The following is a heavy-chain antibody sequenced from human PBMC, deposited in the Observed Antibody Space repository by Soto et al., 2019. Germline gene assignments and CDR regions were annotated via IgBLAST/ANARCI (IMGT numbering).Heavy chain of an antibody. CDR2: IKQDGSEK. V-gene: IGHV3-7*05. CDR3: ARDPVIAARLYYFDY. CDR1: GFTFSSYW. D-gene: IGHD6-6*01. J-gene: IGHJ4*02. Sequence: GGSLRLSCAASGFTFSSYWMSWVRQAPGKGLEWVANIKQDGSEKYYVDSVKGRFTISRDNAKNSLYLQMNSLRAEDTAVYYCARDPVIAARLYYFDYWGQGTLVTVSS.